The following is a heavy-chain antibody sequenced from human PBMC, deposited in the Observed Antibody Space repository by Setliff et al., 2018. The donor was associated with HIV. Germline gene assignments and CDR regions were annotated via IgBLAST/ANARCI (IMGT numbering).Heavy chain of an antibody. V-gene: IGHV4-31*03. J-gene: IGHJ6*03. Sequence: SETLSLTCTVSGGSISSGGYYWSWIRQHPGKGLEWIGYMYYSGSTYYKPSLKSRVTISVDTSKNQFSLKLSSVTAADTAVYYCASSQGYDFWSGPTGYYMDVWGKGTTVTVSS. CDR3: ASSQGYDFWSGPTGYYMDV. CDR2: MYYSGST. D-gene: IGHD3-3*01. CDR1: GGSISSGGYY.